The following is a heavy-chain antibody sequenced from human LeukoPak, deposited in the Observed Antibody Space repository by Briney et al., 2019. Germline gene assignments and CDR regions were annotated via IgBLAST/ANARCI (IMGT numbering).Heavy chain of an antibody. Sequence: QPGGSLRLSCAASGFTFSSYWMHWVRQAPGKGLVWVSRTNSDGSSTSYADSVKGRFTISRDNAKNTLYLQMNSLRAEDTAVYYCARESGYSYGYFYYWGQGTLVTVSS. CDR3: ARESGYSYGYFYY. V-gene: IGHV3-74*01. J-gene: IGHJ4*02. CDR1: GFTFSSYW. D-gene: IGHD5-18*01. CDR2: TNSDGSST.